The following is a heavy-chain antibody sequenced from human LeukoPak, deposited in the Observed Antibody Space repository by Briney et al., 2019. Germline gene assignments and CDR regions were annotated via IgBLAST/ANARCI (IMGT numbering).Heavy chain of an antibody. J-gene: IGHJ4*02. V-gene: IGHV4-34*01. CDR3: ARASGSYSFDY. CDR2: INHSGST. D-gene: IGHD1-26*01. CDR1: GGSFSGYY. Sequence: SETLSLTCAVYGGSFSGYYWSWIRQPLGKGLEWIGEINHSGSTNYNPSLKSRVTISVDTSKNQFSLKLSSVTAADTAVYYCARASGSYSFDYWGQGTLVTVSS.